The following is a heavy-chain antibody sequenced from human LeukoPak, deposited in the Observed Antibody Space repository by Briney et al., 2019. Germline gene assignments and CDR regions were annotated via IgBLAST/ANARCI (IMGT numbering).Heavy chain of an antibody. J-gene: IGHJ5*02. D-gene: IGHD6-6*01. CDR2: IYHSGST. CDR1: GDSISSGGYS. Sequence: SETLSLTCAVSGDSISSGGYSWSWIRQTPGKGLEWIGSIYHSGSTYYNPSLKSRVTISVDTSKNQFSLKLSSVTAADTAVYYCARDRAARPDSRFDPWGQGTLVTVSS. V-gene: IGHV4-30-2*03. CDR3: ARDRAARPDSRFDP.